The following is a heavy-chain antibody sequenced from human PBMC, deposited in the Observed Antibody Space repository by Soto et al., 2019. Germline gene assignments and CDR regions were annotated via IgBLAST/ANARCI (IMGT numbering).Heavy chain of an antibody. D-gene: IGHD3-22*01. CDR2: ISYDGSNK. CDR3: ARDRITMIVVSPTSY. Sequence: GGSLRLSCAASGFTFSNYALHWVRQAPGKGLEWVAVISYDGSNKYYADSVKGRFTISRDNSNNTLYLQMNSLRAEDTAVYYCARDRITMIVVSPTSYWGQGTLVTVSS. CDR1: GFTFSNYA. J-gene: IGHJ4*02. V-gene: IGHV3-30-3*01.